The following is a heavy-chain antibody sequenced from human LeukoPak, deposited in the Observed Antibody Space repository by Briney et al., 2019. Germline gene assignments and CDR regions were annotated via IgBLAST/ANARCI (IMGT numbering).Heavy chain of an antibody. CDR1: GFTFSNYA. V-gene: IGHV3-23*01. J-gene: IGHJ6*02. Sequence: PGGSLRLSCAASGFTFSNYAMSWVRQAPGKGLEWVSAILESGGSTYYADSVKGRFTISRDNSKNTLYLQMNSLRAEDTAVYYCAKRSPRDYYYNMDVWGQGTTVTVSS. CDR3: AKRSPRDYYYNMDV. CDR2: ILESGGST.